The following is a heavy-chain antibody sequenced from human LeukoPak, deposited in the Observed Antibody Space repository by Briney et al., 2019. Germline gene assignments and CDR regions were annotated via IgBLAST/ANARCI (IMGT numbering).Heavy chain of an antibody. V-gene: IGHV4-39*07. CDR3: AREFTTAWLGDSAS. Sequence: PSETLSLTCTVPGGSVSSSSHYCGWIRQPPGKGLEWIGSITYIGSTYYNPSLSSRVTISADTSKNQFSLKLTSVTAADTAVYYCAREFTTAWLGDSASWGQGTLVTVSS. J-gene: IGHJ4*02. CDR2: ITYIGST. CDR1: GGSVSSSSHY. D-gene: IGHD1-26*01.